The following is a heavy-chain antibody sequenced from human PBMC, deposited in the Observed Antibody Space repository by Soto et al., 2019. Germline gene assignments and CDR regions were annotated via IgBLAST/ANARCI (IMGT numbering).Heavy chain of an antibody. CDR1: GFTFSSYA. D-gene: IGHD6-19*01. J-gene: IGHJ4*02. V-gene: IGHV3-23*01. Sequence: EVQLLESGGGLVQPGGSLRLSCAASGFTFSSYAMTWVRQAPGKGLEWVSSITSSGNTYYADSVKDRFTISRDNSKNTLYLQMNSLRAEDTAVYSCARYTSTGGIHWGQGTLVTVSS. CDR2: ITSSGNT. CDR3: ARYTSTGGIH.